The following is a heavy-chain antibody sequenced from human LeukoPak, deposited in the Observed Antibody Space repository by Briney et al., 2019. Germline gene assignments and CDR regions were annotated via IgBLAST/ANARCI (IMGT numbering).Heavy chain of an antibody. CDR2: INAGNGNT. CDR1: GYTFTRYA. J-gene: IGHJ4*02. D-gene: IGHD3-22*01. Sequence: ASVKVSCKASGYTFTRYAMNWVRQAPGQRLEWMGWINAGNGNTKYSQKFQGRVTITRDTSASTAYMELSSLRSEDTAVYYCARERRNRYYYDSSGYYYDLDYWGQGTLVTVSS. V-gene: IGHV1-3*01. CDR3: ARERRNRYYYDSSGYYYDLDY.